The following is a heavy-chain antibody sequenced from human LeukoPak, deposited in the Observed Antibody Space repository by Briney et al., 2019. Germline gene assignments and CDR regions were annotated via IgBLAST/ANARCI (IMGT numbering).Heavy chain of an antibody. D-gene: IGHD2-21*02. CDR1: GGTFSSYA. J-gene: IGHJ3*02. CDR3: ASPSEVVTAILGAFDI. CDR2: IIPILGVP. V-gene: IGHV1-69*04. Sequence: SVKVSCKASGGTFSSYAISWVRQTPGQGLEWMGRIIPILGVPNYAQKFQGRVTITSNQSTSTAYMELSSLRSEDTAVYYCASPSEVVTAILGAFDIWGQGTMVTVSS.